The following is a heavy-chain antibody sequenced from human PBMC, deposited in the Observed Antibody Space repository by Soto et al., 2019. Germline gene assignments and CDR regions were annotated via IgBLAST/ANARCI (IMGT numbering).Heavy chain of an antibody. CDR3: ARSYYYDSTGYYRTFDY. J-gene: IGHJ4*02. V-gene: IGHV3-23*01. D-gene: IGHD3-22*01. Sequence: XGSLRISCAASGIIFGQYALSWVRLAPGKGLEWVSVVGPSGASTFYADSVRGRFTISRDNSENTLYLQMNSLRAADTALYFCARSYYYDSTGYYRTFDYWGPGTLVTVSS. CDR2: VGPSGAST. CDR1: GIIFGQYA.